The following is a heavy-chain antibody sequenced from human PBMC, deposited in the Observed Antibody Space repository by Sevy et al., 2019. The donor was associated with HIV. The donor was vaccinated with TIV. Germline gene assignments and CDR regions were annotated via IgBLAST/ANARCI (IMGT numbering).Heavy chain of an antibody. CDR2: IYYSGST. J-gene: IGHJ4*02. V-gene: IGHV4-39*01. CDR1: GGSISSSSYY. D-gene: IGHD3-10*01. CDR3: ARLDGGRGVINTPPG. Sequence: SETLSLTCTVSGGSISSSSYYWGWIRQPPGKGLEWIGSIYYSGSTYYNPSLKSRVTISVDTSKNQFSLKRSSVTAADTAVYYCARLDGGRGVINTPPGWGQGTLVTVSS.